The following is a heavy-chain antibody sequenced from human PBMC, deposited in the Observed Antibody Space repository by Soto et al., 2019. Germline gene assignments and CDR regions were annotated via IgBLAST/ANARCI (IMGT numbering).Heavy chain of an antibody. V-gene: IGHV4-30-4*01. D-gene: IGHD3-10*01. Sequence: QVQLQESGPGLVKPSQTLSLTCTVSVGSISSGDYYWSWIRQPPGKGLEWIGYIYYSGSTYYNPSLKSRVTISVDTSKNQFSLKLSSVTAADTAVYYCARVATMVRGVISFDYWGQGTLVTVSS. CDR2: IYYSGST. CDR3: ARVATMVRGVISFDY. J-gene: IGHJ4*02. CDR1: VGSISSGDYY.